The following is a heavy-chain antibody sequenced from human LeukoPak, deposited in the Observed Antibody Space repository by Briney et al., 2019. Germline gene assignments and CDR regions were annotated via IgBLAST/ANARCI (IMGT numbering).Heavy chain of an antibody. V-gene: IGHV1-18*01. CDR3: ARLVVRGVSGYYYYMDV. D-gene: IGHD3-10*01. CDR2: ISAYNGNT. CDR1: GYTFTSYD. Sequence: ASVKVSCKASGYTFTSYDINWVRQATGQGLEWMGWISAYNGNTNYAQKLQGRVTMTTDTSTSTAYMELRSLRSDDTAVYYCARLVVRGVSGYYYYMDVWGKGTTVTVSS. J-gene: IGHJ6*03.